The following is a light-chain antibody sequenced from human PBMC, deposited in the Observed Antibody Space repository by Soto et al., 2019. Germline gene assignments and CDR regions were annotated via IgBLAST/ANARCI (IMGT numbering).Light chain of an antibody. CDR1: QSISTS. CDR2: GAS. Sequence: DIQMTQSPSSLSVSVGDRVTITCRTSQSISTSLNWYQQKAGKAPKLLIYGASTLQSGVPLRFSGSGSGTDFTLTISSLQREDFATYYCQESYSFLWGTCGQGTKVDIK. CDR3: QESYSFLWGT. J-gene: IGKJ1*01. V-gene: IGKV1-39*01.